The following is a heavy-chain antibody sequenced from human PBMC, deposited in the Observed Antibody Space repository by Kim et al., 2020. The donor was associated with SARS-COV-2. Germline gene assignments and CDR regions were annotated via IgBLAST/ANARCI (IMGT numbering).Heavy chain of an antibody. CDR2: IIPIFGTA. CDR3: ARSRGNVDIVATITSTANYYYYGMDV. CDR1: GGTFSSYA. Sequence: SVKVSCKASGGTFSSYAISWVRQAPGQGLEWMGGIIPIFGTANYAQKFQGRVTITADESTSTAYMELSSLRSEDTAVYYCARSRGNVDIVATITSTANYYYYGMDVWGQGTTVTVSS. V-gene: IGHV1-69*13. D-gene: IGHD5-12*01. J-gene: IGHJ6*02.